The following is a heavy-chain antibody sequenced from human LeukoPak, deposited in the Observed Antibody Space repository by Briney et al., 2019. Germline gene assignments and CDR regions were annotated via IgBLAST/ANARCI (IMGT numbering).Heavy chain of an antibody. CDR2: IYPGDSDT. CDR1: GYRFTSYW. J-gene: IGHJ6*03. V-gene: IGHV5-51*01. Sequence: ESLEISFKGSGYRFTSYWIGWVRQMPGKGPEWMGIIYPGDSDTRYSPSFRGQVTISADKSISTAYLQWSSLKASDTAMYYCARLRVTGEFYYYYYMDVWGKGTTVTVSS. D-gene: IGHD7-27*01. CDR3: ARLRVTGEFYYYYYMDV.